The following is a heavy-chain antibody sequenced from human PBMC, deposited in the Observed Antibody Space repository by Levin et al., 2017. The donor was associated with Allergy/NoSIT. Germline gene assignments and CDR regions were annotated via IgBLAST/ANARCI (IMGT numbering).Heavy chain of an antibody. D-gene: IGHD3-3*01. CDR3: ARGDFWSDYYYYMDG. CDR2: ISSSSSYI. CDR1: GFTFSSYS. Sequence: GGSLRLSCAASGFTFSSYSMNWVRQAPGKGLEWVSSISSSSSYIYYADSVKGRFTISRDNAKNSLYLQMNSLRAEDTAVYYCARGDFWSDYYYYMDGWGKGTTVTVSS. J-gene: IGHJ6*03. V-gene: IGHV3-21*01.